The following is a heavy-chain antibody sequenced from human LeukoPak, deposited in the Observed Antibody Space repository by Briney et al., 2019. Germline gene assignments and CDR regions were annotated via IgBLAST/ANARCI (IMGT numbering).Heavy chain of an antibody. J-gene: IGHJ3*02. CDR3: ARGASTYYYGPDAFDI. CDR2: IYTSGST. Sequence: SETLSLTCTVSGGSISSYYWSWIRQPAGKGLEWIGRIYTSGSTNYNPSLKCRVTMSVDTSKNQFSLKLSSVTAADTAVYYCARGASTYYYGPDAFDIWGQGTMVTVSS. V-gene: IGHV4-4*07. CDR1: GGSISSYY. D-gene: IGHD3-10*01.